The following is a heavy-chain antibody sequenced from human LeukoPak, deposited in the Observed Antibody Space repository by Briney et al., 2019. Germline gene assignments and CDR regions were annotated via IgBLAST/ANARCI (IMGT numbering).Heavy chain of an antibody. CDR3: ARDLKRTVGATTASDY. CDR2: ISAYNGDT. J-gene: IGHJ4*02. CDR1: GYTFTSYG. Sequence: ASVKVSCKASGYTFTSYGISWVRQAPGQGLEWMGWISAYNGDTNYAQKFQGRVTMTTDTSTSTGYMELRSLTSDDTAVYYCARDLKRTVGATTASDYWDQGTLVTVSS. D-gene: IGHD1-26*01. V-gene: IGHV1-18*01.